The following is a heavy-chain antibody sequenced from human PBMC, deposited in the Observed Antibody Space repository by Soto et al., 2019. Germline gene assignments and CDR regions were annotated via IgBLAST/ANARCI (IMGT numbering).Heavy chain of an antibody. CDR2: IFSSGST. Sequence: SETLSLTCTVSGDSISSGNKYWSWIRQPPGKGLEWIGYIFSSGSTYYNPSLKSRVTISVDTSKNQFSLKLSSVTAADTAVYYCASLPRGGVDYYYGMDVWGQGTTVTVSS. D-gene: IGHD2-8*02. CDR1: GDSISSGNKY. V-gene: IGHV4-30-4*01. J-gene: IGHJ6*02. CDR3: ASLPRGGVDYYYGMDV.